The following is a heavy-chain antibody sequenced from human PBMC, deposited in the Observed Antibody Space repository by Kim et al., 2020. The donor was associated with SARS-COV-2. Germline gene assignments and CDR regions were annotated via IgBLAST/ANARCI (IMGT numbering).Heavy chain of an antibody. CDR1: GFTFSSYS. Sequence: GGSLRLSCAASGFTFSSYSMHWVRQAPGKGLEWVSFISYDGNNKYYADSVKGRFTISRDNSKNTLYLQMNSLRAEDTAVYYCARDSSRWFGEYYFDYWGQGNLVTVSS. D-gene: IGHD3-10*01. CDR3: ARDSSRWFGEYYFDY. J-gene: IGHJ4*02. CDR2: ISYDGNNK. V-gene: IGHV3-30*04.